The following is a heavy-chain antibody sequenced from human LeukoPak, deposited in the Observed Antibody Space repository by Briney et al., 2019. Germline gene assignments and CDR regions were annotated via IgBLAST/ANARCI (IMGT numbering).Heavy chain of an antibody. J-gene: IGHJ5*02. CDR2: MNPNSGNT. D-gene: IGHD3-10*01. CDR3: AREGVRDNWFDP. Sequence: ASVKVSCKASGYTFTSYDINWVRQATGQGLGWMGWMNPNSGNTGYAQKFQGRVTMTRNTSISTAYMELRSLRSEDTAVYYCAREGVRDNWFDPWGQGTLVTVSS. V-gene: IGHV1-8*01. CDR1: GYTFTSYD.